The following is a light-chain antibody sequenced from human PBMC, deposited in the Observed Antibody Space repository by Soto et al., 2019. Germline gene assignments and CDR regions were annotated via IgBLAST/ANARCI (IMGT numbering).Light chain of an antibody. CDR1: QSLLHNNGYNY. CDR2: LGS. CDR3: MQALQSPIT. Sequence: DIVMTQSPLSLPVTPGEPASISCRSSQSLLHNNGYNYLDWYLQKPGQSPQLLIYLGSNRASGVPYRFSGSGSGTDFTLKISRVEAEDLGVYYCMQALQSPITFGHGTRLEIK. J-gene: IGKJ5*01. V-gene: IGKV2-28*01.